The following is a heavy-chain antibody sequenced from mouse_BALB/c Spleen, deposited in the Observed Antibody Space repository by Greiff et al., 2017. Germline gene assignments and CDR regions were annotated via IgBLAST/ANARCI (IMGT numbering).Heavy chain of an antibody. J-gene: IGHJ3*01. CDR2: ISSGSSTI. CDR3: ARCYYGSSYSAWFAY. D-gene: IGHD1-1*01. CDR1: GFTFSSFG. V-gene: IGHV5-17*02. Sequence: EVQRVESGGGLVQPGGSRKLSCAASGFTFSSFGMHWVRQAPEKGLEWVAYISSGSSTIYYADTVKGRFTISRDNPKNTLFLQMTSLRSEDTAMYYCARCYYGSSYSAWFAYWGQGTLVTVSA.